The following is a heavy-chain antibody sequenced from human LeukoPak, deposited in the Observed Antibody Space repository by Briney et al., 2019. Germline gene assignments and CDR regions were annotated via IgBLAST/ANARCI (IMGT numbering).Heavy chain of an antibody. CDR1: GGSISSSSYY. J-gene: IGHJ3*02. V-gene: IGHV4-39*01. D-gene: IGHD3-10*02. CDR2: IYYSGST. CDR3: ARLTTMSRLFDI. Sequence: SETLSLTCTASGGSISSSSYYWGWIRQPPGKGLEWIGSIYYSGSTYYNPSLKSRVTISVDTSKNQFSLKLSSVTAADTAVYYCARLTTMSRLFDIWGQGTMVTVSS.